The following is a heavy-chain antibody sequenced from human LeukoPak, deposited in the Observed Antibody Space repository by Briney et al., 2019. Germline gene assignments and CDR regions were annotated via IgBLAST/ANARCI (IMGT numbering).Heavy chain of an antibody. Sequence: PGGSLRLSCAASGFTFNNYAMSWVRRAPGKGPEWVSAISGSGDAAYYAGSVKGRFTIARDNSKNTVYLQMNSLRADGTALYYCTKEEVPPYFDYWGQGILVTVSS. CDR2: ISGSGDAA. CDR3: TKEEVPPYFDY. CDR1: GFTFNNYA. V-gene: IGHV3-23*01. J-gene: IGHJ4*02. D-gene: IGHD4/OR15-4a*01.